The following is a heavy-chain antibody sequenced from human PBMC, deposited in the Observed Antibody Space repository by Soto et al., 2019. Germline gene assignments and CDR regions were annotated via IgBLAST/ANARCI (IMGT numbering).Heavy chain of an antibody. D-gene: IGHD4-17*01. CDR3: AGVIGDYLTDY. V-gene: IGHV1-69*01. CDR1: GGTFSSYA. CDR2: IIPIFGTA. J-gene: IGHJ4*02. Sequence: QVQLVQSGAEVKKPGSSVKVSCKASGGTFSSYAISWVRQAPGQGLEWMGGIIPIFGTANYAQKFQGRVTITADESTSTAYMELICLRSEDTSGYYCAGVIGDYLTDYWGQGTQVTVSS.